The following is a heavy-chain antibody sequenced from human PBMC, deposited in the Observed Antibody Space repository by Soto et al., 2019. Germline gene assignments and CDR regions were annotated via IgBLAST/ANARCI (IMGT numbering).Heavy chain of an antibody. CDR1: SGSISSGDYY. V-gene: IGHV4-31*03. CDR2: IYFSGST. J-gene: IGHJ4*02. CDR3: LCIYRDDSPRYLYSY. D-gene: IGHD4-17*01. Sequence: SETLSLTCTISSGSISSGDYYWSWIRQHPGKGLEWIGYIYFSGSTDYNPSLKSRVTISVDTSKNQFSLNLSSVTAADTAVYFCLCIYRDDSPRYLYSYCSQRTPVTVSS.